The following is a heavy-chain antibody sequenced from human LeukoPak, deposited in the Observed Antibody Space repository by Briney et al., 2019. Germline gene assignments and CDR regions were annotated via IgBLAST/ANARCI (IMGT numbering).Heavy chain of an antibody. V-gene: IGHV6-1*01. J-gene: IGHJ4*02. D-gene: IGHD1-26*01. CDR1: GDSVSSNSAA. CDR3: ARDGQVGGTYRAFGY. Sequence: SQTLSLTCAISGDSVSSNSAAWSWIRQSPSRGLEWLGRTYYRSKWFNDYAVSVKSRITVNPDTSKNHFSLQLKSVTPEDTAVYYCARDGQVGGTYRAFGYWGQGSLVTVSS. CDR2: TYYRSKWFN.